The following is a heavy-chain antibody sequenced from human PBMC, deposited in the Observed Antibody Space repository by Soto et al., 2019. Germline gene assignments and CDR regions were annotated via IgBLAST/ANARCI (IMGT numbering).Heavy chain of an antibody. CDR3: ARGTQEGTVTTYDHYSYYYMDV. J-gene: IGHJ6*03. D-gene: IGHD4-4*01. CDR1: GGTFSSYT. V-gene: IGHV1-69*02. CDR2: MIPILGIA. Sequence: QVQLVQSGAEVKKPGSSVKVSCKASGGTFSSYTISWVRQAPGQGLEWMGRMIPILGIANYAQKFQGRVTITADKPTSTAYMELSSLRSEDTAVYYCARGTQEGTVTTYDHYSYYYMDVWGKGTTVTVSS.